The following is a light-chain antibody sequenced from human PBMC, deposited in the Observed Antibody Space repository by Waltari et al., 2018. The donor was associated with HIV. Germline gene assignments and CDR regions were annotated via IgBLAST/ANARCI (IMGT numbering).Light chain of an antibody. V-gene: IGKV3-20*01. CDR2: HAY. J-gene: IGKJ4*01. Sequence: VVLTQSPGTLSLSPGERATLSCRASQSIGTDYLAWYHQKPGQAPRLRIYHAYSRATGIPDRFSGSGSGTDFTLTISGLEPDDFAVYYCQYYGTSFTFGGGTKVEIK. CDR1: QSIGTDY. CDR3: QYYGTSFT.